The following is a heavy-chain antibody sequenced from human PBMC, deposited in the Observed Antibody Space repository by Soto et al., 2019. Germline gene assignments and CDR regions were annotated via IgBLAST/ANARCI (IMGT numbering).Heavy chain of an antibody. CDR1: GFTFSNAW. J-gene: IGHJ5*02. CDR2: IKSKTDGGTT. CDR3: TTGVDTIFGVVTINWFDP. Sequence: PGGSLRLSCAASGFTFSNAWMSWVRQAPGKGLEWVGRIKSKTDGGTTDYAAPVKGRFTISRDDSKNMLYLQMNSLRTEDTAVYYCTTGVDTIFGVVTINWFDPWGQGTLVTVSS. D-gene: IGHD3-3*01. V-gene: IGHV3-15*01.